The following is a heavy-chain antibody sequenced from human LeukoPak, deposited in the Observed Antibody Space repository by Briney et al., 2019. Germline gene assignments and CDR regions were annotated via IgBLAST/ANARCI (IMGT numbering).Heavy chain of an antibody. Sequence: GGSLRLSCAASGFTFSNAWMSWVRQAPGKGLEWVGRIKSKTDGGTTDYAAPVKGRFTISRDDSKNTLYLQMNSLKTEDTAVYYCTTEPQWELNFDYWGQGTLVTVSS. CDR3: TTEPQWELNFDY. CDR2: IKSKTDGGTT. V-gene: IGHV3-15*01. CDR1: GFTFSNAW. J-gene: IGHJ4*02. D-gene: IGHD1-26*01.